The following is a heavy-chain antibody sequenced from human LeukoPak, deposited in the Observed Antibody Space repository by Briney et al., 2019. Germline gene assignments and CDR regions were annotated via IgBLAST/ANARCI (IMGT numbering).Heavy chain of an antibody. J-gene: IGHJ4*02. D-gene: IGHD1-26*01. CDR1: GFTFSSYW. Sequence: GGSLRLSCAASGFTFSSYWMSWVRQAPGKGLEWVANIKQDGRGKYYVDSVKGRFTISRDNAKNSLYLQMNSLRAEDTAVYYCARVGWELQFDYWGQGTLVTVSS. V-gene: IGHV3-7*01. CDR2: IKQDGRGK. CDR3: ARVGWELQFDY.